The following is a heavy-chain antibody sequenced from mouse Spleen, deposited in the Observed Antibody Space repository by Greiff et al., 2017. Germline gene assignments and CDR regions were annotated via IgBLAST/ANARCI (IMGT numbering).Heavy chain of an antibody. CDR2: IYPGNSDT. CDR3: TSGLIDY. Sequence: EVQLQQSGTVLARPGASVKMSCKTSGYTFTSYWMHWVKQRPGQGLEWIGAIYPGNSDTSYNQKFKGKAKLTAVTSASTAYMELSSLTNEDSAVYYCTSGLIDYWGQGTTLTVSS. J-gene: IGHJ2*01. V-gene: IGHV1-5*01. CDR1: GYTFTSYW.